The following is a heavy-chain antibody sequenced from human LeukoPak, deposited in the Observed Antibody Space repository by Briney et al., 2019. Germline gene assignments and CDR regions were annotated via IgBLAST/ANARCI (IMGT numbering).Heavy chain of an antibody. Sequence: PGGSLRLSCAASGFTFSDYYMSWIRRAPGKGLEWVSYISSSGSTIYYADSVKGRFTISRDNAKNSLYLQMNSLRAEDTAVYYCATGYSSGADAFDIWGQGTMVTVSS. V-gene: IGHV3-11*01. CDR3: ATGYSSGADAFDI. CDR2: ISSSGSTI. D-gene: IGHD6-19*01. CDR1: GFTFSDYY. J-gene: IGHJ3*02.